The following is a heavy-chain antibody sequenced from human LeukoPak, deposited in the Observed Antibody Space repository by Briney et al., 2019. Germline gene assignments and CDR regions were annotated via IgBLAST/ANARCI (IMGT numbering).Heavy chain of an antibody. J-gene: IGHJ2*01. Sequence: GASVKVSCKVSGYTLTELSMHWVRQAPGKGLEWMGGFDPEDGETIYAQKFQGRVTMTEDTSTDTAYMELSSLRSEDTAVYYCARAPFDDILTGTDPMDWYFDLWGRGTLVTVSS. CDR1: GYTLTELS. CDR3: ARAPFDDILTGTDPMDWYFDL. D-gene: IGHD3-9*01. V-gene: IGHV1-24*01. CDR2: FDPEDGET.